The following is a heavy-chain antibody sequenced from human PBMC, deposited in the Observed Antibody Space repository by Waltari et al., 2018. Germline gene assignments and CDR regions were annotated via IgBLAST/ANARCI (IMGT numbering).Heavy chain of an antibody. CDR2: TSASSGST. V-gene: IGHV3-23*01. CDR3: TKMRRNLPRDIIDN. Sequence: EVQLLESGGGLVQRGGSLRLPCAVSGFLFSIFAMCWVRHTPGKGLEWVAGTSASSGSTYYADSVQGRFTISRDNSKKRVFLQMNSLIAEDTATYYCTKMRRNLPRDIIDNWGQGTQVIIAS. J-gene: IGHJ4*02. CDR1: GFLFSIFA.